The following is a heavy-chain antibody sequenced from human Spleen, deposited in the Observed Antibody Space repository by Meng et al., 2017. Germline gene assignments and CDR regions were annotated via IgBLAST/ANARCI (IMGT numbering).Heavy chain of an antibody. CDR2: IKQDGSEK. J-gene: IGHJ6*02. D-gene: IGHD4-17*01. V-gene: IGHV3-7*03. CDR1: GFTFSSYW. CDR3: AREKLNSYGDYEHGMDV. Sequence: GESLKISCAASGFTFSSYWMSWVRQAPGKGLEWVANIKQDGSEKYYVDSVKGRFTISRDNAKNSLYLQMNSLRAEDTALYHCAREKLNSYGDYEHGMDVWGQGTTVTVSS.